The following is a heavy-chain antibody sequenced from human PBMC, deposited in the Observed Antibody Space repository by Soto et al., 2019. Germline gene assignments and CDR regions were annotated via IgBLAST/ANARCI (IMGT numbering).Heavy chain of an antibody. CDR3: ARGYSSGSNWFDP. CDR1: GGTFSSYA. V-gene: IGHV1-69*13. Sequence: SVKVSCKASGGTFSSYAISWVRQAPGQGLEWMGGIIPIFGTANYAQKFQGRVTITADESTSTAYMELSSLRSEDTAVYYCARGYSSGSNWFDPWGQGTLVTVSS. CDR2: IIPIFGTA. J-gene: IGHJ5*02. D-gene: IGHD6-19*01.